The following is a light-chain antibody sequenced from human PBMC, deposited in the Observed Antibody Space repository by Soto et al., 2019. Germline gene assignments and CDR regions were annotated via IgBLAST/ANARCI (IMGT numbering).Light chain of an antibody. CDR3: SSYTRTTTFVV. V-gene: IGLV2-14*01. CDR2: QVY. J-gene: IGLJ3*02. CDR1: SSDVGGYNY. Sequence: QSVLTQPASVSGSLGQSITISCTGTSSDVGGYNYVSWYQHHPGKAPKLIIYQVYSRPSGVSNRFSGSKFGNTASLSISGLQADDEADYYCSSYTRTTTFVVFGGGTQLTVL.